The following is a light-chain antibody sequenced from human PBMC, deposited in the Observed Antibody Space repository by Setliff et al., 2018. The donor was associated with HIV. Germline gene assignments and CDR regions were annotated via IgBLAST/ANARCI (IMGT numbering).Light chain of an antibody. V-gene: IGLV2-23*02. J-gene: IGLJ2*01. CDR2: EVN. CDR3: CSYAGGSTFWV. Sequence: LTQPASVSGSPGQSITISCTGTSSDVGSYDLVSWYQQHPGEAPKLVIYEVNKRPSGVSNRFSGSKSGNTASLTIFGLQVEDEADYYCCSYAGGSTFWVFAGGTKVTVL. CDR1: SSDVGSYDL.